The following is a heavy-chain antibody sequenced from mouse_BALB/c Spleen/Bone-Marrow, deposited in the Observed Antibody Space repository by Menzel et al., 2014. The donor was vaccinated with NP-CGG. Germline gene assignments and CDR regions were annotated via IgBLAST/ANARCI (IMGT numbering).Heavy chain of an antibody. J-gene: IGHJ4*01. Sequence: EVKLVESGGGLVQPGGSLKLSCAASGFDSSGYWMSWVRQAPGKGLEWIGEVNPDSSTINYTPSLKDKFIISRDNAKNTLYLQMSKVRSEDTALYYCARLGYYGTMDYWGQGTSVTVSS. CDR1: GFDSSGYW. CDR3: ARLGYYGTMDY. CDR2: VNPDSSTI. D-gene: IGHD1-1*01. V-gene: IGHV4-1*02.